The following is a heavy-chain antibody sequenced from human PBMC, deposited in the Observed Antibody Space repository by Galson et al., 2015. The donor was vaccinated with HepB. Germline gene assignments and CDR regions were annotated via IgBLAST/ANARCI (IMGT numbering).Heavy chain of an antibody. D-gene: IGHD2-2*01. Sequence: PALVKPTQTLTLTCTFSGFSLSTSGVGVGWIRQPPGKALEWLALIYWDDDKRYSPSLKSRLTITKDTSKNQVVLTMTNMDPVDTATYYCAHSGIVVVPAVPFDYWGQGTLVTVSS. CDR1: GFSLSTSGVG. CDR3: AHSGIVVVPAVPFDY. J-gene: IGHJ4*02. V-gene: IGHV2-5*02. CDR2: IYWDDDK.